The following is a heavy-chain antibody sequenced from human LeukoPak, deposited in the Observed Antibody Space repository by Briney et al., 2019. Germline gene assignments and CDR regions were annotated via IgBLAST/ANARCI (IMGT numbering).Heavy chain of an antibody. CDR1: GYTFTSYG. CDR3: ARESHYDILAGIDY. Sequence: RASVKVSCKASGYTFTSYGISWVRQAPGQGLEWMGWISAYNGNTNYAQKLQGRVTMTTDTSTSTAYMELRSLRSDDTAVYYCARESHYDILAGIDYWGQGTLVTVSS. V-gene: IGHV1-18*01. D-gene: IGHD3-9*01. J-gene: IGHJ4*02. CDR2: ISAYNGNT.